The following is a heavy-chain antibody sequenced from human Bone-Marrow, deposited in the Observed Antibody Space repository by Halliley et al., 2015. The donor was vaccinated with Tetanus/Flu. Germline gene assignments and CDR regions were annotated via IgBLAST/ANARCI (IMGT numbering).Heavy chain of an antibody. J-gene: IGHJ4*02. D-gene: IGHD2-2*02. CDR1: GGAISSGGYC. CDR3: ARVTSAVVVPASIAFNS. CDR2: IYYNGRT. Sequence: TLSLTCAVSGGAISSGGYCWSWIRQPPGKGLEWIGHIYYNGRTYYNPSLKSRVSISVDTSKNQFSLKLSSVTAADTAVYYCARVTSAVVVPASIAFNSWGQGTLVTVSS. V-gene: IGHV4-30-4*01.